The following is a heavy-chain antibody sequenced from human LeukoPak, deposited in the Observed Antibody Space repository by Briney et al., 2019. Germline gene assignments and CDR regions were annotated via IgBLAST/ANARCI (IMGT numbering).Heavy chain of an antibody. CDR3: AKGATGYDFWSGYYNWLDP. J-gene: IGHJ5*02. D-gene: IGHD3-3*01. Sequence: PGGSLRLSCAASGFTFSSYAMSWVRQAPGKGLEWVSAISGSGGSTYYADFVKGRFTISRDNSKNTLYLQMNSLRAEDTAVYYCAKGATGYDFWSGYYNWLDPWGQGTLVTVSS. V-gene: IGHV3-23*01. CDR2: ISGSGGST. CDR1: GFTFSSYA.